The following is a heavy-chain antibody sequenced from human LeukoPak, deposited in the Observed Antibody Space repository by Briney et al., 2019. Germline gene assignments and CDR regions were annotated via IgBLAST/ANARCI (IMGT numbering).Heavy chain of an antibody. J-gene: IGHJ1*01. CDR1: GFTFSSYA. CDR2: ISGSGGST. D-gene: IGHD6-19*01. V-gene: IGHV3-23*01. Sequence: AGGSLRLSCAASGFTFSSYAMSWVRQAPGKGLEWVSAISGSGGSTYYADSVKGRFTISRDNSKNTLYLQMNGLRAEDTAVYYCAKDRWLVLDEYFQHWGQGTLVTVSS. CDR3: AKDRWLVLDEYFQH.